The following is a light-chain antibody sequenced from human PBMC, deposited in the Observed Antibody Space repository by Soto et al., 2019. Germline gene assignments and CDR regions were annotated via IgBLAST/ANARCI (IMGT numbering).Light chain of an antibody. J-gene: IGKJ4*01. CDR2: GAF. Sequence: EIVMTQSPATLSVSPGETATLSCRASQSVSYNLAWYQQKPGQGPRLLIYGAFTRATGIPARFSGSGSGTDFTLTISRLQSEDFAVYYCQQYKNWPPLTFGGGNKVEIK. CDR3: QQYKNWPPLT. V-gene: IGKV3-15*01. CDR1: QSVSYN.